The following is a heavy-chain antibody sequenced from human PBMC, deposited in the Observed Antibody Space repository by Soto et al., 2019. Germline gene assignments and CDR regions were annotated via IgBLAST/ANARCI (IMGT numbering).Heavy chain of an antibody. CDR2: ISSDSKTI. Sequence: PGGSLRLSCTASGFSFNTYSMNWVRQAPGKGLEWISYISSDSKTIDYSETVKGRFTISRDNARNSLYLQMKSLRAEDTALYYCARDRFGRFQRSGGACYDFWGQGTRVTVSS. CDR1: GFSFNTYS. D-gene: IGHD2-15*01. V-gene: IGHV3-48*01. CDR3: ARDRFGRFQRSGGACYDF. J-gene: IGHJ4*02.